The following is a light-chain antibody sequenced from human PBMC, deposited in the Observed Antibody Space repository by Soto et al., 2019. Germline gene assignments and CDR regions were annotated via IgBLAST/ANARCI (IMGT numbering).Light chain of an antibody. CDR2: EVS. Sequence: QSALTQPASVSGSPGQSITIPCTGASSDVGSYNLVSWYQQHPGKAPKLMIYEVSRRPSGISYRFSGSKSGNTASLTISGLQAEDEADYYCCSYAGSPTFVIFGGGTKVTVL. J-gene: IGLJ2*01. V-gene: IGLV2-23*02. CDR1: SSDVGSYNL. CDR3: CSYAGSPTFVI.